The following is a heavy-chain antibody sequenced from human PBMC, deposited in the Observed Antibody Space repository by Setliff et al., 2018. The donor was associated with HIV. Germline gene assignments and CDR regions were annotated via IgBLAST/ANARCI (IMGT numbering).Heavy chain of an antibody. CDR2: IIPIASVP. CDR3: ARVREGWLPYDAFEI. Sequence: GASVKVSCKASGGSFNTYGIHWVRQAPGQGLEWMGGIIPIASVPNYSQKFQDRLTITADESTTTVYMDMSSLRSEDTAQYYCARVREGWLPYDAFEIWGLGTMVT. CDR1: GGSFNTYG. V-gene: IGHV1-69*10. D-gene: IGHD6-19*01. J-gene: IGHJ3*02.